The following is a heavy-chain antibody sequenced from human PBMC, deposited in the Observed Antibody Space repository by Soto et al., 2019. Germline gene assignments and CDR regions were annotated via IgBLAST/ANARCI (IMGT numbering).Heavy chain of an antibody. J-gene: IGHJ4*02. V-gene: IGHV4-61*01. D-gene: IGHD5-18*01. Sequence: SETLSLTCTVSGGSVSSGSYYWSWIRQPPGKGLEWIGYIYYSGNTNYNPSLKSRVTISVDTSKNQFSLKLSSVTAADTAVYYCAREGYSDGYGYFDYWGQGTLVTVSS. CDR1: GGSVSSGSYY. CDR3: AREGYSDGYGYFDY. CDR2: IYYSGNT.